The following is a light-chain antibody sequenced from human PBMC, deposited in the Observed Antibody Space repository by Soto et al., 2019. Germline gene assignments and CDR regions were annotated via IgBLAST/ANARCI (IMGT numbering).Light chain of an antibody. Sequence: EILMTQSPATLSVSPGERVILSCRASQSVGSTLAWYQQKPGQAPRLLIRGASTMATGVPARFSGSGSGTEFTLTISSLQSEDFAVYYCQQYGTSLTFGGGTTLEIK. V-gene: IGKV3-15*01. J-gene: IGKJ4*02. CDR2: GAS. CDR3: QQYGTSLT. CDR1: QSVGST.